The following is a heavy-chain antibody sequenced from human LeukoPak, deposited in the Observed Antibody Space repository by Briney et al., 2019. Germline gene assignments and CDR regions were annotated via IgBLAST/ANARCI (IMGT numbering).Heavy chain of an antibody. J-gene: IGHJ4*02. V-gene: IGHV3-30-3*01. CDR1: GFSFSSYA. CDR2: ISYDGSNK. D-gene: IGHD5-24*01. CDR3: ARGRGGDGYNWLCYFDY. Sequence: PGGPLRLSCAASGFSFSSYAMHWVRQAPGKGLEWGAVISYDGSNKYYADSVKGRFTISRDNSKNTLYLQMNSLRSEDTAVYYCARGRGGDGYNWLCYFDYWGQGTLVTVSS.